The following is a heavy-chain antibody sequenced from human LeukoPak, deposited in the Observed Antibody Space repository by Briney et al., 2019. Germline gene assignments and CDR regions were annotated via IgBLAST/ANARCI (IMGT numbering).Heavy chain of an antibody. J-gene: IGHJ3*02. CDR1: GGSISSYY. CDR3: ARDRWAARPDALDI. V-gene: IGHV4-4*07. D-gene: IGHD6-6*01. Sequence: SETLSLTCTVSGGSISSYYWSWIRQPAGKGLEWIGRIYTSGSTNYNPSLKSRVTMSVDTSKNQFSLKLSSVTAADTAVYYCARDRWAARPDALDIWGQGTMVTVSS. CDR2: IYTSGST.